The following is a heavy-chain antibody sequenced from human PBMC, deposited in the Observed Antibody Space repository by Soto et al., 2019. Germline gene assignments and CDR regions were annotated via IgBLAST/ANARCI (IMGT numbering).Heavy chain of an antibody. Sequence: PSETLSLTCAVSGGSISSSNWWSWVRQPPGKGLEWIGEIYHSGRTNYNPSLKSRVTISVDKSKNQFSLKLSSVTAADTAVYYCARKPRRGNCSSTSCRGGYYYYYGMDVWGQGTTVTVSS. CDR2: IYHSGRT. CDR3: ARKPRRGNCSSTSCRGGYYYYYGMDV. V-gene: IGHV4-4*02. J-gene: IGHJ6*02. CDR1: GGSISSSNW. D-gene: IGHD2-2*01.